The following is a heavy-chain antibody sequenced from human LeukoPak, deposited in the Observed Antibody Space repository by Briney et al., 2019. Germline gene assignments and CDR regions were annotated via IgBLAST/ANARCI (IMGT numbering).Heavy chain of an antibody. CDR1: GFTFSSYA. V-gene: IGHV3-23*01. CDR2: ISGSGGST. CDR3: AKGGLGGILIAAAADFDY. D-gene: IGHD6-13*01. J-gene: IGHJ4*02. Sequence: GGSLRLSCAASGFTFSSYAMSWVRQAPGRGLEWVSAISGSGGSTYYADSVKGRFTISRDNSKNTLYLQMNSLRAEDTAVYYCAKGGLGGILIAAAADFDYWGQGTLVTVSS.